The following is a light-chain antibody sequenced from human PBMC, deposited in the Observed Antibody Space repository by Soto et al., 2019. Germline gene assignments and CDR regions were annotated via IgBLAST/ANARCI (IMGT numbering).Light chain of an antibody. Sequence: DIVMTQSPATLSVAPGERVTFSCRASQGVSRKLAWYQHKPGQAPRLLISGASTGATGIPARFSGSGSGTEFTLTISSLQSEDCAIYYCRQYHTWPLTFGGGTKVDIK. CDR2: GAS. CDR3: RQYHTWPLT. CDR1: QGVSRK. J-gene: IGKJ4*01. V-gene: IGKV3-15*01.